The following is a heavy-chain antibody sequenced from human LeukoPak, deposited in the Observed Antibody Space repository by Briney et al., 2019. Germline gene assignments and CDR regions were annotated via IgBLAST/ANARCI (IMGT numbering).Heavy chain of an antibody. V-gene: IGHV4-4*09. J-gene: IGHJ6*03. D-gene: IGHD2-21*02. Sequence: SETLSLTCSLSAASISSDYWSWIRHPPGKGLEWIGYIYSSDTTKYNPSLRSRAIISGDTSKNQFSLKLSSVTAADTAAYYCARHFPYCGGDCPYYYMDFWGKGTTVTVSS. CDR2: IYSSDTT. CDR3: ARHFPYCGGDCPYYYMDF. CDR1: AASISSDY.